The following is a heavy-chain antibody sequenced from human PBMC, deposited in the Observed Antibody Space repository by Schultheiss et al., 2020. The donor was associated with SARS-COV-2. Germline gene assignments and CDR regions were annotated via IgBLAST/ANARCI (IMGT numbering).Heavy chain of an antibody. V-gene: IGHV3-13*01. D-gene: IGHD6-19*01. Sequence: GGSLRLSCEASGFTFSYYAMSWVRQAPGKGLEWVSAIGTAGDTYYPGSVKGRFTISRENAKNSLYLQMNSLRAGDTAVYYCARGSIAVAGTEGVGDAFDIWGQGTMVTVSS. CDR3: ARGSIAVAGTEGVGDAFDI. CDR2: IGTAGDT. CDR1: GFTFSYYA. J-gene: IGHJ3*02.